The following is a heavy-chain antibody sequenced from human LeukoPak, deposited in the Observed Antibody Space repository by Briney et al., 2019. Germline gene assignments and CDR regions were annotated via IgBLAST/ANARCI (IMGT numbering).Heavy chain of an antibody. CDR2: IYHFGVT. J-gene: IGHJ4*02. CDR3: ATASAQRYFDY. Sequence: PSETLSLTCTVSGYSINSGYYWGWVRQPPGKGLEWVGNIYHFGVTYYNPSLRSRVTISVDTSKNQFSLKLSSATAADTAVYYCATASAQRYFDYWGQGTLVTVSS. CDR1: GYSINSGYY. V-gene: IGHV4-38-2*02. D-gene: IGHD5-18*01.